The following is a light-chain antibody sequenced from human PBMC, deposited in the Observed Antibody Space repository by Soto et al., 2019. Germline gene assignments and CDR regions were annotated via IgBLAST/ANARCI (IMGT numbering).Light chain of an antibody. V-gene: IGLV1-40*01. Sequence: QSVLTQPPSVSGAPGQRVTISCTGSRSNIGAVYDVHWYQQRPETAIKRLIFSNISRPSGVPDRFSGSKSGSSASLAITGLQAEDEGDYYCQSYDSTLSARYGFGTGTKVTVL. CDR1: RSNIGAVYD. CDR3: QSYDSTLSARYG. CDR2: SNI. J-gene: IGLJ1*01.